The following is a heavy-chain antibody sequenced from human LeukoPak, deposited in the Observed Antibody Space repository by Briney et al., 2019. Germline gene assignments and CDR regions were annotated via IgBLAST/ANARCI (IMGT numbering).Heavy chain of an antibody. CDR1: GGSISSSSYY. D-gene: IGHD3-22*01. J-gene: IGHJ4*02. CDR3: ARASYSYDINGWVPFDY. CDR2: IYYSGST. Sequence: SETLSLTCTVSGGSISSSSYYWGWIRQPPGKGLEWIGSIYYSGSTYYNPSLKSRVTISGDTSKNQFSLRLSSVTAADTAVYYCARASYSYDINGWVPFDYWGQGTLVTVSS. V-gene: IGHV4-39*07.